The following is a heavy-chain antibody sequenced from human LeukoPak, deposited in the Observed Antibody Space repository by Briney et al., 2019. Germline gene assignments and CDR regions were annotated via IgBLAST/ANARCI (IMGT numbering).Heavy chain of an antibody. D-gene: IGHD3-10*01. V-gene: IGHV4-30-2*06. CDR2: IYHSGST. J-gene: IGHJ5*02. CDR1: GGSISSGGHS. CDR3: ARGDYYGSGGYNWFDP. Sequence: SETLSLTCAVSGGSISSGGHSWSWIRQSPGKGLEWIGYIYHSGSTYYNPSLKSRVTISVDRSKNQFSLKLSSVTAADTAVYYCARGDYYGSGGYNWFDPWGQGTLVTVSS.